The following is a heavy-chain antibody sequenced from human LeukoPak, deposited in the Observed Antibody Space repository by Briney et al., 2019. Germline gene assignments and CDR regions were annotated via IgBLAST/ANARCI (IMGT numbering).Heavy chain of an antibody. D-gene: IGHD4-17*01. CDR2: ISSSSNNI. J-gene: IGHJ4*02. CDR1: GITFSSYS. CDR3: ARDGVRGFTATTPFDY. V-gene: IGHV3-21*01. Sequence: GGSLRLSCAASGITFSSYSMNWVRQAPGKGLEWVSSISSSSNNIYYADSVKGRFTISRDNAKNSLSLQMNSLRVEDTAVYYCARDGVRGFTATTPFDYWGPGTLVTVFS.